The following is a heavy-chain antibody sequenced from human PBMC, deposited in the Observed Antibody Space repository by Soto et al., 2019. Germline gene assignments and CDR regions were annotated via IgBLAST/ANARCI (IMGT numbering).Heavy chain of an antibody. CDR3: ASLSRLGPHSAFDH. CDR2: IYPGDSDT. V-gene: IGHV5-51*01. J-gene: IGHJ4*01. D-gene: IGHD1-26*01. Sequence: GESLKISCMGSAYIFSNYWIGWVRQMPGKGLEWMGIIYPGDSDTKYSPSFQGQVTISADKSINTAYLQWSSLKASDTAMYYCASLSRLGPHSAFDHWGQGTLVTVSS. CDR1: AYIFSNYW.